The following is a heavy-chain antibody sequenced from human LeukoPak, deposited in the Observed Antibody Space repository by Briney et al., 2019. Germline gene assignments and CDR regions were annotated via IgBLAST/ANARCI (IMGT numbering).Heavy chain of an antibody. Sequence: ASVKVSCKPSGYTFTAYYMHWVRQAPGQGLEWMGIINPSGGSTSYAQKFQGRVTMTRDTSTSTVYMELSSLRSEDTAVYYCARESILTGSYYYYYYGMDVWGQGTTVTVSS. V-gene: IGHV1-46*01. CDR2: INPSGGST. CDR3: ARESILTGSYYYYYYGMDV. CDR1: GYTFTAYY. J-gene: IGHJ6*02. D-gene: IGHD3-9*01.